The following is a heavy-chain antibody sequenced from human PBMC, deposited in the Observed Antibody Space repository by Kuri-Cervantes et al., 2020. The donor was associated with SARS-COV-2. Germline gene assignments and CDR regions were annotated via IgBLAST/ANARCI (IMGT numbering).Heavy chain of an antibody. CDR2: IKQDGSEK. D-gene: IGHD3-10*01. Sequence: GESLKISCAASGFTFSSYWMSWVRQAPGKGLEWVANIKQDGSEKYYVDSVKGRFTISRDNAKNSLYLQMNSLRAEDTAVYYCARDPELWLGEFSLGYFDYWGQGTLVTVSS. J-gene: IGHJ4*02. V-gene: IGHV3-7*01. CDR1: GFTFSSYW. CDR3: ARDPELWLGEFSLGYFDY.